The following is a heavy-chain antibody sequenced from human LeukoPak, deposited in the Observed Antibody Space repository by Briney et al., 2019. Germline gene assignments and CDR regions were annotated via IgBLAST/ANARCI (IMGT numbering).Heavy chain of an antibody. D-gene: IGHD3-10*01. CDR3: ARQVYGSGMAAFDY. CDR1: GYSFTRYW. Sequence: GESLKISCEASGYSFTRYWIGWVRQMPGKGLEWMGIIYPGDSDTRYSPSFQGQVSISGDKSISTTYLQWRSLKASDTATYYCARQVYGSGMAAFDYWGQGPLVTVSS. CDR2: IYPGDSDT. J-gene: IGHJ4*02. V-gene: IGHV5-51*01.